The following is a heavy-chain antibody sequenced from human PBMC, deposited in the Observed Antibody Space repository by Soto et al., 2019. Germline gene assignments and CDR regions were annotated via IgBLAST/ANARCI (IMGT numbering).Heavy chain of an antibody. J-gene: IGHJ6*02. CDR1: A. CDR3: ARSRLGNFWSGYIYPYYYYGMDV. D-gene: IGHD3-3*01. Sequence: AMCWLHHSPEKGLEWMGGIIPIFGTANYAQKFQGRVTITADESTSTAYMELSSLRSEDTAVYYCARSRLGNFWSGYIYPYYYYGMDVWGQGTTVTVSS. V-gene: IGHV1-69*01. CDR2: IIPIFGTA.